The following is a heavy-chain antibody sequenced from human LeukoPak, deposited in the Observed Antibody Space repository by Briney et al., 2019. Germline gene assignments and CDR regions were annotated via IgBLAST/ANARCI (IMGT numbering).Heavy chain of an antibody. Sequence: GASVKVSCKASGYTFTGYYMHWVRQAPGQGLEWMGWSNPNSGGTNYAQKFQGRVTITADESTSTAYMELGSLRSEDTAVYYCARTIVGTIGGGGYYFDYWGQGTLVTVSS. CDR2: SNPNSGGT. CDR3: ARTIVGTIGGGGYYFDY. V-gene: IGHV1-2*02. J-gene: IGHJ4*02. CDR1: GYTFTGYY. D-gene: IGHD1-26*01.